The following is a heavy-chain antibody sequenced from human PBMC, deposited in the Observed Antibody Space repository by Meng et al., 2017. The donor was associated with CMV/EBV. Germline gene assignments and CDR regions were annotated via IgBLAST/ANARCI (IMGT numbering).Heavy chain of an antibody. CDR3: ARDLTVSGSYSEPSYYGMDV. J-gene: IGHJ6*02. V-gene: IGHV3-11*04. CDR2: ISSSGSTI. CDR1: GFTFSDYY. Sequence: GESLKISCAASGFTFSDYYMSWIRQAPGKGLEWVSYISSSGSTIYYTDSVKGRFTISRDNAKNSLYLQMNSLRAEDTAVYYCARDLTVSGSYSEPSYYGMDVWGQGTTVTVSS. D-gene: IGHD1-26*01.